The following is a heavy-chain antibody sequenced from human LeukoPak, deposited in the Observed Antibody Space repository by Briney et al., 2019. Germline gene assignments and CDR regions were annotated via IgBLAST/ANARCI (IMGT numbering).Heavy chain of an antibody. D-gene: IGHD3-3*01. CDR3: ARNNYDFWSGYSHRVYYYGMDV. V-gene: IGHV4-59*01. CDR2: IYYSGST. J-gene: IGHJ6*02. Sequence: PSETLSLTCTVSGGSISSYYWSWIRQPPGKGLEWIGYIYYSGSTNYSPSLKSRVTISVDTSKNQFSLKLSSVTAADTAVYYCARNNYDFWSGYSHRVYYYGMDVWGQGTTVTVSS. CDR1: GGSISSYY.